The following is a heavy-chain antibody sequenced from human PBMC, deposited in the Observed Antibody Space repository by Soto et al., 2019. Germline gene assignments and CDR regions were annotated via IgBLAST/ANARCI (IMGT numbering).Heavy chain of an antibody. V-gene: IGHV3-9*01. Sequence: EVQLVESGGGLVQPDRSLRLSCAASGFTFDDYAIHWVQQAPGKGLEWVSGISWNGGNIAYADSVKGRFTISRDNAKNSVYLQMNSLRAEDTALYYCAKDRYGGAARLGNFFDYWGQGTLVTVSS. CDR1: GFTFDDYA. CDR2: ISWNGGNI. J-gene: IGHJ4*02. CDR3: AKDRYGGAARLGNFFDY. D-gene: IGHD5-12*01.